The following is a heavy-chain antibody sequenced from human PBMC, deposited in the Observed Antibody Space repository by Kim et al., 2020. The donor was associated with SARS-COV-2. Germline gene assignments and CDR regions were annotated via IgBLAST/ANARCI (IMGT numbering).Heavy chain of an antibody. D-gene: IGHD4-4*01. Sequence: GGSLRLSCAASGFTFSNAWMSWVRQAPGKGLEWVGRIKSKTDGGTTDYAAPVKGRFTISRDDSKNTLYLQMNSLKTEDTAVYYCTTEKSTVTRVYGGPKPFDYWGQGTLVTVSS. CDR3: TTEKSTVTRVYGGPKPFDY. V-gene: IGHV3-15*01. CDR1: GFTFSNAW. CDR2: IKSKTDGGTT. J-gene: IGHJ4*02.